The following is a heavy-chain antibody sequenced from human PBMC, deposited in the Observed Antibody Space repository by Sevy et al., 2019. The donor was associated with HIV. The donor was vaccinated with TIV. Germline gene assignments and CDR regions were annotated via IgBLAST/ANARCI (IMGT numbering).Heavy chain of an antibody. CDR3: ARAPYARGTYWSFDY. J-gene: IGHJ4*02. Sequence: GGSLRLSCAASGFTFNIYSMNWVRQAPGKGLEWVSSISSSSSYIYYADSVKGRFTISRDNANNSLYLQMNSLRAEDTAVYYCARAPYARGTYWSFDYWGQGTLVTVSS. CDR2: ISSSSSYI. CDR1: GFTFNIYS. V-gene: IGHV3-21*01. D-gene: IGHD3-10*01.